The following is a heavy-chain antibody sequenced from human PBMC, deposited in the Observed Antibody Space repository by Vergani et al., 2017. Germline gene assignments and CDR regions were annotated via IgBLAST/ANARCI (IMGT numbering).Heavy chain of an antibody. Sequence: QVQLQESGPGLVKPSETLSLTCTVSGGSISSYYWSWIRQPPGKGLEWIGEINHSGSTNYNPSLKSRVTISVDTSKNQFSLKLSSVTAADTAVYYCARSNFYYYYGMDVWGQGP. CDR1: GGSISSYY. J-gene: IGHJ6*02. CDR3: ARSNFYYYYGMDV. D-gene: IGHD4-11*01. CDR2: INHSGST. V-gene: IGHV4-59*12.